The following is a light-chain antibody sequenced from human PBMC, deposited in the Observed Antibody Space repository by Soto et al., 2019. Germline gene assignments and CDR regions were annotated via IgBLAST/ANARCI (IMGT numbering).Light chain of an antibody. Sequence: ELVLTQSPATLSLSPGERATLSCRASQSVSDYLAWFPPKPGQAPSLLIYEASNRATGIPARFSGSGSGTDFTLTIRSLEPEDFAVYYCQQRSNWPTFGQGTRLEIK. J-gene: IGKJ5*01. V-gene: IGKV3-11*01. CDR2: EAS. CDR1: QSVSDY. CDR3: QQRSNWPT.